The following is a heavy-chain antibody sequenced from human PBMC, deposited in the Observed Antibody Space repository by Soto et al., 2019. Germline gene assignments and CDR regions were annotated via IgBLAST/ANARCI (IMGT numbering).Heavy chain of an antibody. V-gene: IGHV3-9*01. J-gene: IGHJ5*02. CDR3: GKDLSPVGLEA. CDR1: GPTIDDYA. D-gene: IGHD1-26*01. Sequence: EVQVEESGGGLVQPGGSLTLPCAVSGPTIDDYAMHWVRQVPGKGLEWVSGIFWRGGGTVYADSVKGRFTISRDRAKNSLSLQMNSLTIENTAVYYCGKDLSPVGLEAWGQGTLVTVSS. CDR2: IFWRGGGT.